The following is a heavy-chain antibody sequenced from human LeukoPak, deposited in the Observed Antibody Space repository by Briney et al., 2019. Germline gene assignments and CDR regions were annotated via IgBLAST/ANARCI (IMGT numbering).Heavy chain of an antibody. Sequence: ASVKVSCKASGYTFTSYGISWVRQAPGQGLEWMAWISIYNGDRQYADNLQGRVTVTKDTSTSTAYMELRSLRPDDTAVYYCAREAVIVPGVAYYYNGMDVWGQGTTLTVSS. J-gene: IGHJ6*02. D-gene: IGHD2-2*01. CDR1: GYTFTSYG. CDR2: ISIYNGDR. V-gene: IGHV1-18*01. CDR3: AREAVIVPGVAYYYNGMDV.